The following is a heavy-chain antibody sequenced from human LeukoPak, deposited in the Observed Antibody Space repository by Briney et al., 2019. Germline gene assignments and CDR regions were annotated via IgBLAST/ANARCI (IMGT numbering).Heavy chain of an antibody. Sequence: PSGTLSLTCAVSGGSITTTNWWTWVRQSPGKGLEWIGEIHHSGTTHYNPSLKTRVTISVDNSKNQFSLKLTSMTAADTAVYFCARVFGGANWGQGTLVTVSS. V-gene: IGHV4-4*02. CDR3: ARVFGGAN. J-gene: IGHJ4*02. CDR1: GGSITTTNW. D-gene: IGHD3-10*02. CDR2: IHHSGTT.